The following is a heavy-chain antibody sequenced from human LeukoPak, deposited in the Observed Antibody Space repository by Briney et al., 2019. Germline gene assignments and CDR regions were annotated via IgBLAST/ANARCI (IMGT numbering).Heavy chain of an antibody. D-gene: IGHD3-22*01. CDR3: ATSYDSSGCD. Sequence: PGGSLRPSCTASGFIFSSFWMAWVRQAPGKGLEWVANIKPDGSLQFYGDSVKGRFTISRDNAKNSLYLQMNNLRAEDTALYYCATSYDSSGCDWGQGTLVTVSS. V-gene: IGHV3-7*01. J-gene: IGHJ4*02. CDR1: GFIFSSFW. CDR2: IKPDGSLQ.